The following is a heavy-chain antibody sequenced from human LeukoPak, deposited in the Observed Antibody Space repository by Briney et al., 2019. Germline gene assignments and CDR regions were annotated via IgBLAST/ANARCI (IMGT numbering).Heavy chain of an antibody. V-gene: IGHV1-2*02. Sequence: ASVKVSCKASGYTFTGYYMYWVRQAPGQGLEWMGWINPNSGGTNYAQKFQGRVTMTRDTSTSTVYMELSSLRSEDTAVYYCASATPNRDGYNYYYYYMDVWGKGTTVTISS. CDR1: GYTFTGYY. CDR2: INPNSGGT. J-gene: IGHJ6*03. CDR3: ASATPNRDGYNYYYYYMDV. D-gene: IGHD5-24*01.